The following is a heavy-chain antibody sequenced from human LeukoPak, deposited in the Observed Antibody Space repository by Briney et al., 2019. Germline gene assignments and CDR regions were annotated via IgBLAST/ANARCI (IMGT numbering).Heavy chain of an antibody. CDR2: IYHSGST. CDR3: ARDPYCSSTRCYTPFDY. Sequence: SETLSLTCTVSGYSISSGYYWGWIRQPPGKGLEWIGSIYHSGSTYYNPSLKSRVTISVDTSKNQFSLKLSSVTAADTAVYYCARDPYCSSTRCYTPFDYWGQGTLVTVSS. J-gene: IGHJ4*02. CDR1: GYSISSGYY. D-gene: IGHD2-2*02. V-gene: IGHV4-38-2*02.